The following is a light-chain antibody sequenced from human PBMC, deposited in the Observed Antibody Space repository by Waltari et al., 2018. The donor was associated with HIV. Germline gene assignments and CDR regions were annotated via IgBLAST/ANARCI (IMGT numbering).Light chain of an antibody. CDR2: DND. CDR1: SSNIGIYY. CDR3: GTWDSSLSVWL. Sequence: QSVLTQPPSVSAAPGQKVTISCSGCSSNIGIYYVSLYRQLPGTAPKLLIYDNDKRPSGIPDRFSGSKSGTSATLGITGLQTGDEADYYCGTWDSSLSVWLFGGGTKLTVL. J-gene: IGLJ3*02. V-gene: IGLV1-51*01.